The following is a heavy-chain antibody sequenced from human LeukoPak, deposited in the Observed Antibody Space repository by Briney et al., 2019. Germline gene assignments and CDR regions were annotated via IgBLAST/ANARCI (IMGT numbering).Heavy chain of an antibody. J-gene: IGHJ4*02. Sequence: GSLRLSCAASGFTFSSYGMHWVRQAPGKGLEWVAVISYDGSNKYYADSVKGRFTISRDNSKNTLYLQMNSLRAEDTAVYYCAKDRGSSWSYYFDYWGQGTLVTVSS. CDR3: AKDRGSSWSYYFDY. CDR2: ISYDGSNK. CDR1: GFTFSSYG. D-gene: IGHD6-13*01. V-gene: IGHV3-30*18.